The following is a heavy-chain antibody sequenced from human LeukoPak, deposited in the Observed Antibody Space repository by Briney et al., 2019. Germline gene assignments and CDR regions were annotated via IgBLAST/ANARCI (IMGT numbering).Heavy chain of an antibody. CDR3: AKDPLLWFGELLIR. J-gene: IGHJ4*02. D-gene: IGHD3-10*01. V-gene: IGHV3-23*01. CDR2: ISGSGGST. CDR1: GFTFSSYA. Sequence: GGSLRLSCAASGFTFSSYAMSWVRQAPGKGLEWVSAISGSGGSTYYADSVKGRFTISRDNSKNTLYLQMNSLRAEDTAVYYCAKDPLLWFGELLIRWGQGTLVTVSS.